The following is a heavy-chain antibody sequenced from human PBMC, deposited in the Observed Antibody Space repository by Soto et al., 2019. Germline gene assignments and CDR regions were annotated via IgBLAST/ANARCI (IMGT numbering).Heavy chain of an antibody. CDR2: ISYDGSNK. V-gene: IGHV3-30-3*01. Sequence: QVQLVESGGGVVQPGRSLRLSCAASGFTFSSYAMHWVRQAPGKGLEWVAVISYDGSNKYYADSVKGRFTISRDNSKNTLYLQMNSLRAEDTAVYYCARDGFRYCTNGVCYGLDPWGQGTLVTVSS. D-gene: IGHD2-8*01. J-gene: IGHJ5*02. CDR1: GFTFSSYA. CDR3: ARDGFRYCTNGVCYGLDP.